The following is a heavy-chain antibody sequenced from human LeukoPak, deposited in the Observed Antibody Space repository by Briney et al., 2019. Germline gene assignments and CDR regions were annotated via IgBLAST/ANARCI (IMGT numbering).Heavy chain of an antibody. CDR1: GGTFNNSA. CDR2: IMPLFGTA. Sequence: SVKVSCKTSGGTFNNSAISWVRQAPGQGLEWLGGIMPLFGTAGYAQKFQGRVTITKDESTRTVYLELTSLTSDDTAVYYCARDVHSDYGSGWFDPWGQGTLVSVSS. J-gene: IGHJ5*02. V-gene: IGHV1-69*05. D-gene: IGHD5-12*01. CDR3: ARDVHSDYGSGWFDP.